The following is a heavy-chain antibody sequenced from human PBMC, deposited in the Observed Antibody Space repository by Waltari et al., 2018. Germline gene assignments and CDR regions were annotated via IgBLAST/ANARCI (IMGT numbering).Heavy chain of an antibody. V-gene: IGHV5-51*01. D-gene: IGHD3-16*01. CDR1: GYGFDSYW. Sequence: VQLVQSGAEVKKPGESLRISCRDSGYGFDSYWIAWGGQRPGKGLEWMGHIYPGDSDTRYNPSFQGKVTISADKSVTTVYLQWSSLKTSDSGIYYCARRFMTGEGLTLNWLDPWGQGTLVTVSS. J-gene: IGHJ5*02. CDR2: IYPGDSDT. CDR3: ARRFMTGEGLTLNWLDP.